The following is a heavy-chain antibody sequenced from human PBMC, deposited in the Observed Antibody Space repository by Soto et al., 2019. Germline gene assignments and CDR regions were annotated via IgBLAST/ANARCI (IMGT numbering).Heavy chain of an antibody. V-gene: IGHV3-30*18. CDR1: GFAFSSYG. Sequence: WGSLRHSCAASGFAFSSYGMHWVRQAPGKGLEWVAVISYDGSNKYYADSVKGRFTISRDNSKNTLYLQMNSLRAEDTAVYYCAKFHLFDYWGQGTLVTVSS. CDR2: ISYDGSNK. J-gene: IGHJ4*02. CDR3: AKFHLFDY.